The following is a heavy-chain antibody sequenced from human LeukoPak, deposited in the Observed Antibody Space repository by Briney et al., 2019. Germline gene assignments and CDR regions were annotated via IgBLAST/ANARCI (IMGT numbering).Heavy chain of an antibody. CDR1: GGSFSGYY. CDR2: INHSGST. Sequence: SETLSLTCAVYGGSFSGYYWSWIRQPPGKGLEWIGEINHSGSTNYNPSLKGRVTISVDTSKNQFSLKLSSVTAADTAVYYCARRRSSIAAHIDYWGQGTLVTVSS. CDR3: ARRRSSIAAHIDY. D-gene: IGHD6-6*01. J-gene: IGHJ4*02. V-gene: IGHV4-34*01.